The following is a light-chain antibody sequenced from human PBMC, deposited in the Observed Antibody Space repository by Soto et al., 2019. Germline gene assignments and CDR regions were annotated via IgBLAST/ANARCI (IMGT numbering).Light chain of an antibody. CDR2: GAS. J-gene: IGKJ5*01. Sequence: EIVMTQSPATLSVSPGERVTLSCRASQSVSSNLAWYQQKPGQAPRLLIYGASTRATGIPARFSGSGSGTEFTLTIGSLQSEDFAVYYCQQYSSSPSFGQGTRLEIK. CDR1: QSVSSN. CDR3: QQYSSSPS. V-gene: IGKV3-15*01.